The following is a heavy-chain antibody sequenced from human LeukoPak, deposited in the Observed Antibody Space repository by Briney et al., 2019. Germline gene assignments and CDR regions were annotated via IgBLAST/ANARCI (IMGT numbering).Heavy chain of an antibody. J-gene: IGHJ4*02. CDR1: GGSFSGYY. D-gene: IGHD1-26*01. V-gene: IGHV4-34*01. Sequence: RTSETLSLTCAVYGGSFSGYYWSWIRQPPGKGLEWIGEINHSGSTNYNPSLKSRVTISVDTSKNQFSLKLSSVTAADTAVYYCARASSGSYPSWGQGTLVTVSS. CDR2: INHSGST. CDR3: ARASSGSYPS.